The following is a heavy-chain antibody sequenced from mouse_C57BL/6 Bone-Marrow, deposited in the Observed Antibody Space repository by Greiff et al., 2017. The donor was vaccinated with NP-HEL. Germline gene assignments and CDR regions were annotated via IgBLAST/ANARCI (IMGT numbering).Heavy chain of an antibody. Sequence: QVQLQQSGAELVKPGASVKISCKASGYAFSSYWMNWVKQRPGKGLEWIGQIYPGDGDTNYNGKFKGKATLTADKSSSTAYMQLSILTSEDSAVYFCARQLRPDYDAMDYWGQGTSVTVSS. V-gene: IGHV1-80*01. J-gene: IGHJ4*01. CDR1: GYAFSSYW. CDR3: ARQLRPDYDAMDY. CDR2: IYPGDGDT. D-gene: IGHD3-2*02.